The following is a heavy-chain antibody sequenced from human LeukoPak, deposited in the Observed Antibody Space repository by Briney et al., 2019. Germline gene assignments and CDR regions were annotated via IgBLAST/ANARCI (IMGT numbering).Heavy chain of an antibody. CDR3: ARPKARTRYNWFDP. Sequence: PGGSLRLSCAASGFTFSAYWMHWVRQAPGKGLVWVSRLNSDGSTTTYADSVKGRFTISRDNSKNTLYLQMNSLRAEDTAVYYCARPKARTRYNWFDPWGQGTLVTVSS. CDR2: LNSDGSTT. CDR1: GFTFSAYW. V-gene: IGHV3-74*01. J-gene: IGHJ5*02. D-gene: IGHD2-2*01.